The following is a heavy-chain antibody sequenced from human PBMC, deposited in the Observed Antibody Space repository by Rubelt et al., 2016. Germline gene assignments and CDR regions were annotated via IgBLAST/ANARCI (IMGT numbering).Heavy chain of an antibody. Sequence: EVQLVESGGGLVQPGGSLRLSCAASGFTFSSYWMSWVRQAPGKGLEWVANINQGGSSKNLLDSVKGRLTISRDNAKNLLFLQMNSLRVEDTAVYYCARDVIGKLEYWGQGTLVTVSS. J-gene: IGHJ4*02. CDR1: GFTFSSYW. CDR3: ARDVIGKLEY. D-gene: IGHD3-10*01. CDR2: INQGGSSK. V-gene: IGHV3-7*05.